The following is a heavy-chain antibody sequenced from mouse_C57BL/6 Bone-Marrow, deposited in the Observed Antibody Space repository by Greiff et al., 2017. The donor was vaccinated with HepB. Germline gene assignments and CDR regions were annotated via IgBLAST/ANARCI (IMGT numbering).Heavy chain of an antibody. CDR1: GYTFTGYW. CDR2: ILPGSGST. J-gene: IGHJ1*03. V-gene: IGHV1-9*01. CDR3: ARGLGHWYFDV. Sequence: QVQLQQSGAELMKPGASVKLSCKATGYTFTGYWIEWVKQRPGHGLEWIGEILPGSGSTNYNEKFKGKATFTADTSSNTAYMQLSSLTTEDSALYYGARGLGHWYFDVWGTGTTVTVSS. D-gene: IGHD4-1*01.